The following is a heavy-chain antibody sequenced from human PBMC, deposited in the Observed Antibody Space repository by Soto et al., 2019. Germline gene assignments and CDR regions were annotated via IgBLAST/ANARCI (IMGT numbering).Heavy chain of an antibody. CDR2: IDYSGRT. CDR3: ARHEGGAAADRPVDY. V-gene: IGHV4-39*01. D-gene: IGHD6-25*01. Sequence: QLRLQESGPGLVKSSETLSLTCTVSGGSVRSSSYYWGWIRQPPGKGLEWIASIDYSGRTHNNPALKGRVARCTDTYTNQSALKMNAVTAADTAVYYGARHEGGAAADRPVDYWGQGTLVTVSS. J-gene: IGHJ4*02. CDR1: GGSVRSSSYY.